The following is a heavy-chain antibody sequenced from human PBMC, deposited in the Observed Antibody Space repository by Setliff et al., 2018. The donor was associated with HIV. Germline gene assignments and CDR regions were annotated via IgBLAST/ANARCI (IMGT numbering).Heavy chain of an antibody. CDR3: ARDILERGYYYYYMDV. Sequence: GASVKVSCKASGYTFTDYYIHWVRQAPGQGLEWMGGIIPIFGTANYAQKFQGRVTITADESTSTAYMELSSLRSEDTAVYYCARDILERGYYYYYMDVWGKGTTVTVSS. D-gene: IGHD3-3*01. J-gene: IGHJ6*03. CDR1: GYTFTDYY. V-gene: IGHV1-69*13. CDR2: IIPIFGTA.